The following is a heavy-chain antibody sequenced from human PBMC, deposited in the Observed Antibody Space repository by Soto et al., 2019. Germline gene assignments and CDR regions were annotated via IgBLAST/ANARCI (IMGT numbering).Heavy chain of an antibody. CDR2: ISAYNGNT. Sequence: QVQLVQSGAEVKKPGASVKVSCKASGYTFTSYGISWVRQAPGQGLEWMGWISAYNGNTNYAQKLQGRVTMTTDTSTSTAYMELSSLRSDDTAVYYCARDGFVTMVRGVIGDYYYGMDVWGQGTTVTVSS. D-gene: IGHD3-10*01. CDR1: GYTFTSYG. V-gene: IGHV1-18*01. J-gene: IGHJ6*02. CDR3: ARDGFVTMVRGVIGDYYYGMDV.